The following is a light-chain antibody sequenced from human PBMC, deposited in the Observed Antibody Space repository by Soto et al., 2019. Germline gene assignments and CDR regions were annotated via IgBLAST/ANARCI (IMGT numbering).Light chain of an antibody. J-gene: IGLJ1*01. CDR3: CSYAGSFIFV. V-gene: IGLV2-23*03. CDR2: EGT. CDR1: SSDVGTFNL. Sequence: QSALTQPASVSGFLGQSITMSCTGSSSDVGTFNLVSWFQQHPGKAPKLLIFEGTKRPSGVSDRFSGSKSGNTASLTISGLQAEDEADYYCCSYAGSFIFVFGTGTKLTVL.